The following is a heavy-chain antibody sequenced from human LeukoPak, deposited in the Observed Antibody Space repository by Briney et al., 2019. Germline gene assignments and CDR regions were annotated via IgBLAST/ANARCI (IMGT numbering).Heavy chain of an antibody. J-gene: IGHJ4*02. Sequence: SETLSLTCTVSGGSISSHYWSWIRQPPGKGLEWIGYIYYSGSTNYNPSLESRVTISVDTSKNQFSLKLSSVTAADTAVYYCARGRWELLGGYCFDYWGQGTLVTVSS. CDR1: GGSISSHY. CDR2: IYYSGST. D-gene: IGHD1-26*01. V-gene: IGHV4-59*11. CDR3: ARGRWELLGGYCFDY.